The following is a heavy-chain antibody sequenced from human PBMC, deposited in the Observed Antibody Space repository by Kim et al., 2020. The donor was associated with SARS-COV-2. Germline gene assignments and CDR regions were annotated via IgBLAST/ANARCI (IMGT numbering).Heavy chain of an antibody. CDR3: ARVLSGSYYYYYYYMDV. CDR2: INHSGST. V-gene: IGHV4-34*01. CDR1: GGSFSGYY. Sequence: SETLSLTCAVYGGSFSGYYWSWIRQPPGKGLEWIGEINHSGSTNYNPSLKSRVTISVDTSKNQFSLKLSSVTAADTAVYYCARVLSGSYYYYYYYMDVWGKGTTVTVSS. J-gene: IGHJ6*03. D-gene: IGHD1-26*01.